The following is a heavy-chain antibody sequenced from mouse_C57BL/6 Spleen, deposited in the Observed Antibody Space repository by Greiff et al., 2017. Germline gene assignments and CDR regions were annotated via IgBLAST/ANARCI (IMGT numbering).Heavy chain of an antibody. Sequence: QVQLQQPGAELVMPGASVKLSCKASGYTFTSYWMHWVKQRPGQGLEWIGEIDPSDSYTNYNQKFKGKSTLTVDKSSSTAYMQLSSLTSEDSAVYYCARIGDLDYWGQGTTLTVSS. CDR1: GYTFTSYW. J-gene: IGHJ2*01. CDR3: ARIGDLDY. V-gene: IGHV1-69*01. CDR2: IDPSDSYT.